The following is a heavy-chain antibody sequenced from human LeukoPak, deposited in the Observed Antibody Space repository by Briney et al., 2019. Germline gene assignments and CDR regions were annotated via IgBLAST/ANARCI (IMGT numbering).Heavy chain of an antibody. CDR2: ISYDGRNI. V-gene: IGHV3-30*18. Sequence: GRSLRLSCAASGFIFDNYGLHWVRQAPGKGLEWVSVISYDGRNIYYADSVKGRFTISRDNSKNTLYLQMNSLRAEDTAVCYCAKEYDPRGYSFLPGCWGQGTLVTVSS. J-gene: IGHJ4*02. CDR1: GFIFDNYG. D-gene: IGHD3-22*01. CDR3: AKEYDPRGYSFLPGC.